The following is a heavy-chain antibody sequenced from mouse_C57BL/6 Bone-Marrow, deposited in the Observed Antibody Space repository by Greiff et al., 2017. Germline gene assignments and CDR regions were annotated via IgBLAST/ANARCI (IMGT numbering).Heavy chain of an antibody. CDR2: ILPSIGRT. V-gene: IGHV15-2*01. D-gene: IGHD3-2*02. CDR1: DSEVFPIAY. J-gene: IGHJ1*03. CDR3: ARKGYPYISNWYFDV. Sequence: QVQLQQSGSELRSPGSSVKLSCKDFDSEVFPIAYMSWVRQKPGHGFEWIGGILPSIGRTIYGEKFEDKATLDADTLSNTAYLELNSLTSEDSAIYYCARKGYPYISNWYFDVWGTGTTVTVSS.